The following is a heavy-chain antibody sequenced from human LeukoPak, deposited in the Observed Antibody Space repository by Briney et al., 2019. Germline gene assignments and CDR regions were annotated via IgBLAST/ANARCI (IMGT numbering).Heavy chain of an antibody. CDR2: FYYSGST. CDR3: ARFGYYYDSNGYYY. D-gene: IGHD3-22*01. V-gene: IGHV4-39*01. CDR1: GGSISSSSYY. J-gene: IGHJ4*02. Sequence: PSETLSLTCTVSGGSISSSSYYWGWIRPPPGKGLEWIGNFYYSGSTYYNPSLKSRVTISVDTSKNQFSLKLSSVTAADTAVYYCARFGYYYDSNGYYYWGQGTLVTVSS.